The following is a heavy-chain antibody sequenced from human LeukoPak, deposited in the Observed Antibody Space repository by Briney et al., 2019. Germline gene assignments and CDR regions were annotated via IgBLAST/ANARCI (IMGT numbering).Heavy chain of an antibody. D-gene: IGHD6-13*01. J-gene: IGHJ4*02. V-gene: IGHV4-59*01. CDR2: IYYSGST. CDR1: GGSISSYY. Sequence: SETLSLTCTVSGGSISSYYWSWIRQPPGKGLEWIGYIYYSGSTNYNPSLKSRVTISVDTSKNQFSLKLSSVTAADTAVYYCARDSSSWYGTNFDYWGQGTLVTVSS. CDR3: ARDSSSWYGTNFDY.